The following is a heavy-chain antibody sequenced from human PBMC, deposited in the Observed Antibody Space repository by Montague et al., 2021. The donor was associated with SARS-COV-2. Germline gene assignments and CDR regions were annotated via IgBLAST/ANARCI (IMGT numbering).Heavy chain of an antibody. V-gene: IGHV4-59*08. D-gene: IGHD2-2*01. CDR2: IHYSGSN. J-gene: IGHJ6*02. CDR3: ARFAYRLLFIASYYGMDV. Sequence: SETLSLTCSVPGGSIRSYYWSWLRQPPGKGLEWIGHIHYSGSNTYSPSLKSRVTISVDTSKNQFSLKLRSVAAADTAVYYCARFAYRLLFIASYYGMDVWGQGTTVTVSS. CDR1: GGSIRSYY.